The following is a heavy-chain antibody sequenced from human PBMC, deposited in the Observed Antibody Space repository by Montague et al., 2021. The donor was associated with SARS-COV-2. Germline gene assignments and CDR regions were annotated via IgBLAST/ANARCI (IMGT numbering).Heavy chain of an antibody. CDR3: ARETYTSGWFQQFDY. Sequence: SETLSLTCTVSGGSISCSNYYWGWIRQPPGKGLEWIGSIYYSGTTYYNPSLQSRVTISVDTSKKQFSLKLSSVTAADTAVYYCARETYTSGWFQQFDYRGQGTLVTVSS. V-gene: IGHV4-39*01. D-gene: IGHD6-19*01. CDR1: GGSISCSNYY. CDR2: IYYSGTT. J-gene: IGHJ4*02.